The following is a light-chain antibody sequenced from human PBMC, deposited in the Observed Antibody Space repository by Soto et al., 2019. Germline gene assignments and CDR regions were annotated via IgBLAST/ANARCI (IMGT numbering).Light chain of an antibody. CDR3: GTWDSSLSAGGNV. CDR1: SSNNGNNY. CDR2: ENN. Sequence: QSVLTQPPSVSAAPGQKVTISCSGSSSNNGNNYVSWYQQHPGTAPKLLIYENNKRPSGIPDRFSGSKSGTSATLGITGLQTGDEADYYCGTWDSSLSAGGNVFGTGTKVTVL. J-gene: IGLJ1*01. V-gene: IGLV1-51*02.